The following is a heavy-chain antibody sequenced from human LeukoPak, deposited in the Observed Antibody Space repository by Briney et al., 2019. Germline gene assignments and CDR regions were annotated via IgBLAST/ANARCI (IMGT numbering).Heavy chain of an antibody. D-gene: IGHD3-22*01. CDR3: ARDELYYYDSSGYFSFDY. J-gene: IGHJ4*02. CDR2: ISSSSSTI. Sequence: PGGSLRLSCAASGFTFSSYSMNWVRQAPGKGLEWVSYISSSSSTIYYADSVKGQFTISRDNAKNSLYLQTNSLRAEDTAVYYCARDELYYYDSSGYFSFDYWGQGTLVTVSS. CDR1: GFTFSSYS. V-gene: IGHV3-48*01.